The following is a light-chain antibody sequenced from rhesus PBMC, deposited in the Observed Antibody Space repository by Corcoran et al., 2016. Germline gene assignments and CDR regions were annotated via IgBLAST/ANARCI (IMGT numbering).Light chain of an antibody. J-gene: IGLJ3*01. V-gene: IGLV2-32*02. CDR1: SSDIGGYNY. CDR3: SSYAGSNTLL. CDR2: EVS. Sequence: QAALTQPRSVSGSPGQSVTISCTGTSSDIGGYNYVSWYQQHPGTAPKLMIYEVSKRPSGVSDRFSGSKSGNTASLTIPGLQAEDEADYYCSSYAGSNTLLCGGGTRLTGL.